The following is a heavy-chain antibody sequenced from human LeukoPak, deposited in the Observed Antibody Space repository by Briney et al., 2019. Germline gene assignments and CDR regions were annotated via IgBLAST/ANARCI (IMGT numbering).Heavy chain of an antibody. Sequence: GGSLRLSCAASGFTFSFYSMNWVRQAPGKGLEWISSISSSSNYIYYADSVKGRFTISRDNAKNSLYLQMNSLRAEDTAVYYCARPYLARDSSSWYAWGQGTLVTVSS. CDR2: ISSSSNYI. CDR1: GFTFSFYS. J-gene: IGHJ4*02. CDR3: ARPYLARDSSSWYA. D-gene: IGHD6-13*01. V-gene: IGHV3-21*01.